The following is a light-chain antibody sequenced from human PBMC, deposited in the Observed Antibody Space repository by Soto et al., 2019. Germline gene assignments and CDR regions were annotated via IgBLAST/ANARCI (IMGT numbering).Light chain of an antibody. Sequence: DIQMTQSPSTLSASVGDRVTITCRASQGISNWLAWYQQKPGKAPKLLIYEASTLHSGVPSRFSGGGSVTDFTLSISSLQPDDFATYYCQHYNNYPWTFGQGTRVEVK. CDR2: EAS. CDR1: QGISNW. J-gene: IGKJ1*01. CDR3: QHYNNYPWT. V-gene: IGKV1-5*03.